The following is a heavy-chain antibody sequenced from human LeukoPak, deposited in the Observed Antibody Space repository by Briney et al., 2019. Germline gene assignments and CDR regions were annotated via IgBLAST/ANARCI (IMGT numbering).Heavy chain of an antibody. CDR2: ISYDGSNK. CDR3: ARVGQWFGELLPLDY. CDR1: GFTFCSYA. J-gene: IGHJ4*02. V-gene: IGHV3-30-3*01. Sequence: GGSLRLSCAASGFTFCSYAMHWVRQAPGKGLEWVAVISYDGSNKYYADSVKGRFTISRDNSKNTLYLQMNSLRAEDTAVYYCARVGQWFGELLPLDYWGQGTLVTVSS. D-gene: IGHD3-10*01.